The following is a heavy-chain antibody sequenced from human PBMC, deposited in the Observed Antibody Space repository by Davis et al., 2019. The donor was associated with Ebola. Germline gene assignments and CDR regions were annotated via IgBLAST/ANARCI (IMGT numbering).Heavy chain of an antibody. V-gene: IGHV3-23*01. D-gene: IGHD2-2*02. J-gene: IGHJ6*02. CDR2: ISGTSTYT. CDR3: ARLACTSSSCYTGNYYYYYGVDV. Sequence: GESLKISCAASGFTFSSFAMSWLRQAPGKGLEWVSTISGTSTYTYSADSVKGRFTISRDNSKNTLYLQVNSLRAEDTALYYCARLACTSSSCYTGNYYYYYGVDVWGQGTTVTVSS. CDR1: GFTFSSFA.